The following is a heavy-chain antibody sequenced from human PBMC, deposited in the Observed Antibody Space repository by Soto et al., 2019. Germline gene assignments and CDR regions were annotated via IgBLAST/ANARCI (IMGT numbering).Heavy chain of an antibody. CDR3: ARGYRSSTSCYIRGYWFDP. CDR2: INPNSGGT. Sequence: ASVKVSCKASGYTFTGYYMHWVRQAPGQGLEWMGWINPNSGGTNYAQKFQGRVTMTRDTSISTAYMELSRLRSDDTAVYYCARGYRSSTSCYIRGYWFDPWGQGTLVTVS. V-gene: IGHV1-2*02. J-gene: IGHJ5*02. D-gene: IGHD2-2*02. CDR1: GYTFTGYY.